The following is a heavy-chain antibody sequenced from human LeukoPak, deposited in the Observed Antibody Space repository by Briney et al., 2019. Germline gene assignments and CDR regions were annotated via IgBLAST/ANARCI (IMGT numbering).Heavy chain of an antibody. V-gene: IGHV4-34*01. D-gene: IGHD1/OR15-1a*01. Sequence: SETLSLTCAVYGGSFSGYYWSWIRQPPGKGLEWIGEINHSGSTNYNPSLKSRVTTSVDTSKNQFSLKLSSVTAADTAVYYCARGEHSVDSWGQGMLVTVSS. CDR3: ARGEHSVDS. J-gene: IGHJ4*02. CDR1: GGSFSGYY. CDR2: INHSGST.